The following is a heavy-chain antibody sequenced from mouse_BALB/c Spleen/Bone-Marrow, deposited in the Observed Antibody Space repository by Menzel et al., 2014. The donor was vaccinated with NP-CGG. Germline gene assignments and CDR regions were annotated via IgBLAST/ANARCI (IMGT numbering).Heavy chain of an antibody. CDR2: IYPGDGDT. Sequence: QVQLQQPGAELARPGASVKLSCKASGYTFTSYWMQWVKQRPGQGLEWIGAIYPGDGDTRYTQKFKGKATLTADKSSSTAYMQLSSLASEDSAVYYCARLGRGLDYWGQGTTLSVSS. CDR3: ARLGRGLDY. J-gene: IGHJ2*01. V-gene: IGHV1-87*01. D-gene: IGHD4-1*01. CDR1: GYTFTSYW.